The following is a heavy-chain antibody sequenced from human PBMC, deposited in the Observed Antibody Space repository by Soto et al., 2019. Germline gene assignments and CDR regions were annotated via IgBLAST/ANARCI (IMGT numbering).Heavy chain of an antibody. CDR2: IIPIFGTA. V-gene: IGHV1-69*06. CDR1: GGTFSSYA. Sequence: GASVKVSCKDSGGTFSSYAISWVRQAPGQGLEWMGGIIPIFGTANYAQKFQGRVTITADKSTSTAYMELSSLRSEDTAVYYCASEVNGREDYWGQGTLVTVSS. D-gene: IGHD1-1*01. CDR3: ASEVNGREDY. J-gene: IGHJ4*02.